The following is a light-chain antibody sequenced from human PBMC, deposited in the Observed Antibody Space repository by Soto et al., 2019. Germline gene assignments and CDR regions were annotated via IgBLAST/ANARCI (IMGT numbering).Light chain of an antibody. CDR2: GAS. CDR3: QQLNYWPRIT. V-gene: IGKV3-15*01. CDR1: QSVGTN. Sequence: DIVMTQSPVTLSVSPGEGATLSCRASQSVGTNLAWYQQRPGQAPRLLVYGASTRASGIPPRFSGSGSGTDFTLTISSLQSEDFAVYYCQQLNYWPRITFGQGTQLEIK. J-gene: IGKJ5*01.